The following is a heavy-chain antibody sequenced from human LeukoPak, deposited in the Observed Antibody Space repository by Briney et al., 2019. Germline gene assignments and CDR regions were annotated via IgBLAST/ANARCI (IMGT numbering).Heavy chain of an antibody. V-gene: IGHV4-39*01. CDR3: ARRYYYGSGSYYDY. J-gene: IGHJ4*02. D-gene: IGHD3-10*01. CDR1: GDSVSSTNYY. Sequence: SETLSLTCTVSGDSVSSTNYYWDWIRQPPGKGLEWIGSIYYSGSTYYNPSLKSRVTISVDTSKNQCSLKLNSVTAADTAVYYCARRYYYGSGSYYDYWGQGTLVTVSS. CDR2: IYYSGST.